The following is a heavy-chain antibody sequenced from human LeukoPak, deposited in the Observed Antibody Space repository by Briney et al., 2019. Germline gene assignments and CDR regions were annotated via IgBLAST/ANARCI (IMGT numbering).Heavy chain of an antibody. V-gene: IGHV3-23*01. J-gene: IGHJ4*02. D-gene: IGHD6-13*01. Sequence: GGSLRLSCAASGFTFSSYAMSWVRQAPGKGLEWVSAISGSGGSTYYADSVKGRFTISRDNSKNTLYLQMNRLRAEDTAVYYCARCEVGVAAAAANCWGQGTLLTVSS. CDR1: GFTFSSYA. CDR3: ARCEVGVAAAAANC. CDR2: ISGSGGST.